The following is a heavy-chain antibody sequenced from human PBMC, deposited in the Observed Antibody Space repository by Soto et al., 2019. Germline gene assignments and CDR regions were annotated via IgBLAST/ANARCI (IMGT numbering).Heavy chain of an antibody. V-gene: IGHV4-31*03. CDR3: ARDVSYDGSGWANWFDP. J-gene: IGHJ5*02. CDR2: IHYSGNT. D-gene: IGHD3-22*01. CDR1: GGSVNSGGYY. Sequence: QVQLQESGPGLVKPSQTLSLTCSVSGGSVNSGGYYWSWIRQHPGKGLEWIGYIHYSGNTYYNPSLKSRLTTSLDTSQNQFSLKLSSVTAADTAVYYCARDVSYDGSGWANWFDPWGQGTLVTVSS.